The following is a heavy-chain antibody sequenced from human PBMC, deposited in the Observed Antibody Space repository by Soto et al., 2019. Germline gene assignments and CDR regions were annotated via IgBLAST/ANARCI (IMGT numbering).Heavy chain of an antibody. V-gene: IGHV3-33*01. J-gene: IGHJ4*02. CDR1: GFTFSSYG. CDR2: IWYDGSNK. D-gene: IGHD3-22*01. CDR3: ARDRDFHYASSAPFFDY. Sequence: GGSLRLSCAASGFTFSSYGMHWVRQAPGKGLERVAFIWYDGSNKYYADSVKGRFTISRDNSKNTLYLQMDSLRAEDTAVYYCARDRDFHYASSAPFFDYWGQGTLVTVSS.